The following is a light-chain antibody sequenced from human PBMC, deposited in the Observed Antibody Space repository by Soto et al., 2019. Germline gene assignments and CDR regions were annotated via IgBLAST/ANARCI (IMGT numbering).Light chain of an antibody. CDR2: EVD. J-gene: IGLJ1*01. CDR1: SSDVGAYNY. V-gene: IGLV2-8*01. CDR3: SSFAGTNSLYV. Sequence: QSALTQPPSASGSPGQSVTISCTGTSSDVGAYNYVSWYQQYPGKAPKLMIYEVDKRPSGVPDRFSGSKSGSTASQTGSGLQAADEADCYCSSFAGTNSLYVFGTGTKVTVL.